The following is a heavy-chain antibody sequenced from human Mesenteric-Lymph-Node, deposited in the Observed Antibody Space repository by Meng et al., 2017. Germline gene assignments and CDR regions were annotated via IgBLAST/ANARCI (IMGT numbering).Heavy chain of an antibody. CDR3: AGEGGAGPSIGAFDY. CDR2: IYTSGST. J-gene: IGHJ4*02. V-gene: IGHV4-61*02. D-gene: IGHD3-10*01. CDR1: GGSISSGSYY. Sequence: SETLSLTCTVSGGSISSGSYYWSWIRQPAGKGLEWIGRIYTSGSTNYNPSLKSRVTISVDTSKNQFSLKLGSVTAADTAVYYCAGEGGAGPSIGAFDYWGQGTLVTVSS.